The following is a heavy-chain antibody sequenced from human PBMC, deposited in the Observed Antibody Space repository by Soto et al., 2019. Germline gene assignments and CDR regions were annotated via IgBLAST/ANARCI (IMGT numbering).Heavy chain of an antibody. V-gene: IGHV1-46*01. J-gene: IGHJ6*02. CDR3: ARDKASVAAADYYYGRDV. D-gene: IGHD6-13*01. Sequence: ASVKVSCKASGYTFTSYYMHWVRQVPGQGLEWMGILNPSGGSTSYAQKFPGRVTMTRDTSTSTVYMELSSLXSEDTAVYYCARDKASVAAADYYYGRDVWGQGTTVTVSS. CDR1: GYTFTSYY. CDR2: LNPSGGST.